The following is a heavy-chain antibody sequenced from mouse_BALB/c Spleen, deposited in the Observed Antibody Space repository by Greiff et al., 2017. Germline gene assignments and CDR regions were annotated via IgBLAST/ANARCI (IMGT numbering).Heavy chain of an antibody. V-gene: IGHV5-6-5*01. CDR3: ARGEGYDYDDAMDY. D-gene: IGHD2-4*01. Sequence: DVQLVESGGGLVQPGGSLKLSCAASGFTFSSYAMSWVRQTPEKRLEWVASISSGGSTYYPDSVKGRFTISRDNARNILYLQMSSLRSEDTAMYYCARGEGYDYDDAMDYWGQGTSVTVSS. CDR2: ISSGGST. CDR1: GFTFSSYA. J-gene: IGHJ4*01.